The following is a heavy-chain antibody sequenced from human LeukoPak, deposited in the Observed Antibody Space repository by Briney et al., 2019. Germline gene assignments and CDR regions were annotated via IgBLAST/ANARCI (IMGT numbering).Heavy chain of an antibody. CDR1: GYSISSGYY. CDR2: IYHSGST. D-gene: IGHD3-10*01. Sequence: SETLSLTCSVSGYSISSGYYWGCIRQPPGKGLEWIGSIYHSGSTYCNPSLKSRVSISVDTSKNQFSLKLSSVTAADTAVYYCARGWFGELLKLDYWGQGTLVTVSS. V-gene: IGHV4-38-2*02. J-gene: IGHJ4*02. CDR3: ARGWFGELLKLDY.